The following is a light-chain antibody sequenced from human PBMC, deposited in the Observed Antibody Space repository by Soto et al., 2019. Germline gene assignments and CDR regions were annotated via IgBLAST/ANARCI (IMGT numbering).Light chain of an antibody. Sequence: DIVVTQSPESLAVSLGERATINCRSSQRLLLSSSHENCLAWYQQKPGQPPRLLIYWASTRESGVPDRFSGSVSGTAFPLTISSLQAEDVALDYCQQYYSPPWTFGQGTKVEIK. V-gene: IGKV4-1*01. CDR3: QQYYSPPWT. CDR2: WAS. J-gene: IGKJ1*01. CDR1: QRLLLSSSHENC.